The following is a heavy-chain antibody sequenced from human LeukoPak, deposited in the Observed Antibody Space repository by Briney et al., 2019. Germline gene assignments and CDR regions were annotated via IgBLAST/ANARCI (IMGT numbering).Heavy chain of an antibody. V-gene: IGHV4-4*07. CDR2: IYTSGST. J-gene: IGHJ5*02. D-gene: IGHD3-22*01. CDR1: GGSISSYY. Sequence: SETLSLTCIVSGGSISSYYWSWIRQPAGKGLEWIGRIYTSGSTNYNPSLKSRVTMSVDTSKNQFSLKPSSVTAADTAVYYCARETYYYDSSGYYSWFDPWGQGTLVTVSS. CDR3: ARETYYYDSSGYYSWFDP.